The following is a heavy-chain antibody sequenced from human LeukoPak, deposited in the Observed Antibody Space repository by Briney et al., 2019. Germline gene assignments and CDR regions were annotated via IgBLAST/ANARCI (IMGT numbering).Heavy chain of an antibody. CDR2: IYYSGST. V-gene: IGHV4-59*01. CDR1: GGSISSYY. Sequence: SETLSLTCTVSGGSISSYYWSWIRQPPGKGLEWIGYIYYSGSTNYNPSLKSRVTISVDTSKNQFSLKLTSVTAADTAVYYCARSGGYSSPQNYWGQGTLVTVSS. D-gene: IGHD6-19*01. CDR3: ARSGGYSSPQNY. J-gene: IGHJ4*02.